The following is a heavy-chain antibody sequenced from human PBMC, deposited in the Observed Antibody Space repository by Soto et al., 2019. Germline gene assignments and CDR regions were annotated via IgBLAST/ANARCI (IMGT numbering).Heavy chain of an antibody. CDR2: TSYDGSNK. CDR3: AKGYYDSSGTNWFDP. CDR1: GFTFSSYG. J-gene: IGHJ5*02. V-gene: IGHV3-30*18. Sequence: GGSLRLSCAASGFTFSSYGMHWVRQAPGKGLGWVAVTSYDGSNKYYADSVKGRFTMSRDNSKNTLYLQMNSLRAEDTGVYYCAKGYYDSSGTNWFDPWGQGTLVTVSS. D-gene: IGHD3-22*01.